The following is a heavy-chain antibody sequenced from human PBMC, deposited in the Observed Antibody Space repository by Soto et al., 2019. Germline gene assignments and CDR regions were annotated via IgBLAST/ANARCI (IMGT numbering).Heavy chain of an antibody. J-gene: IGHJ6*03. V-gene: IGHV4-31*03. CDR2: NYYSEGT. D-gene: IGHD3-10*01. CDR1: SGSISSGGYF. Sequence: QVQLQESGPGLVKPSQTLSLTCTVSSGSISSGGYFWGWIRQHPGKGLEWIGYNYYSEGTYYNPSIKGRVATSLVSSRKQFSRIMSAVTAADTDVYYGARGLYHSGGSFSRRPNYFYSYRAVWGKWTTVTVSS. CDR3: ARGLYHSGGSFSRRPNYFYSYRAV.